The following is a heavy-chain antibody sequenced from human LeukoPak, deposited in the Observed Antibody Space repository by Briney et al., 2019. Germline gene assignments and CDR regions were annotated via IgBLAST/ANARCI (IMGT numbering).Heavy chain of an antibody. V-gene: IGHV3-23*01. CDR3: AKDAEVGRYYGSGSFMDV. CDR2: ISGSGGST. D-gene: IGHD3-10*01. CDR1: GFTFSSYG. Sequence: GGSLGLSCAASGFTFSSYGMSWVRQAPGKGLEWVSVISGSGGSTYYADSVKGRFTISRDNSKNTLYLQMNSLRAEDTAVYYCAKDAEVGRYYGSGSFMDVWGKGTTVTISS. J-gene: IGHJ6*04.